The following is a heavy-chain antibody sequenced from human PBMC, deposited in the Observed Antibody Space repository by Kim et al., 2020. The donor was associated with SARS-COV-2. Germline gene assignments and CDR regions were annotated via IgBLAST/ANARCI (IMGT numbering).Heavy chain of an antibody. CDR2: IDPSDSYT. V-gene: IGHV5-10-1*01. J-gene: IGHJ6*02. Sequence: GESLKISCKGSGYSFTSYWISWVRQMPGKGLEWMGRIDPSDSYTNYSPSFQGHVTISADKSISTAYLQWSSLKASDTAMYYCARGVLNSSGWLDYYYGMDVWGQGTTVTVSS. CDR3: ARGVLNSSGWLDYYYGMDV. D-gene: IGHD6-19*01. CDR1: GYSFTSYW.